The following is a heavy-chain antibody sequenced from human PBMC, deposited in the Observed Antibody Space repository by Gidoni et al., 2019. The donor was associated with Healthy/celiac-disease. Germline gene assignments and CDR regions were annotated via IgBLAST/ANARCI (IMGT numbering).Heavy chain of an antibody. D-gene: IGHD6-19*01. J-gene: IGHJ4*02. CDR2: INHSGST. Sequence: QVQLQQWGAGLLKPSATLSLPCAVYGGSFSGYYWSWISQPPGNGLEWIGEINHSGSTNYNPSLKSRVTISVDTPKNQFSLKLSSVTAADTAVYYCARGKAVAVMNYWGQGTLVTVSS. CDR3: ARGKAVAVMNY. CDR1: GGSFSGYY. V-gene: IGHV4-34*01.